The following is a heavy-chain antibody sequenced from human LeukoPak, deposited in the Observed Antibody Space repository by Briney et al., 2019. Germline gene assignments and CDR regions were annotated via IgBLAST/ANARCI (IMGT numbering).Heavy chain of an antibody. Sequence: PSETLSFTCTVSGGSLSSYYWSWIRQPPGKGLEWIGYIYYSGSTNYNPSLKSRVTISVDTSKNQFSLKLSSVTAADTAVYYCARRRATFDYWGQGTLVTVSS. V-gene: IGHV4-59*08. CDR2: IYYSGST. D-gene: IGHD1-1*01. CDR1: GGSLSSYY. J-gene: IGHJ4*02. CDR3: ARRRATFDY.